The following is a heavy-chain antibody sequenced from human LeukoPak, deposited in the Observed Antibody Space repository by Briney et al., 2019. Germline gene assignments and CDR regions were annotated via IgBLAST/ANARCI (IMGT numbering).Heavy chain of an antibody. D-gene: IGHD2-15*01. CDR3: ARERCSGGSCYLRQPNWFDP. J-gene: IGHJ5*02. V-gene: IGHV1-69*06. CDR1: GGTFSSYA. Sequence: GASVKVSCKASGGTFSSYAISWVRQAPGQGLEWMGGIIPIFGTANYAQKFQGRVTITADKSTNTAYMELSSLRSEDTAVYYCARERCSGGSCYLRQPNWFDPWGQGTLVTVSS. CDR2: IIPIFGTA.